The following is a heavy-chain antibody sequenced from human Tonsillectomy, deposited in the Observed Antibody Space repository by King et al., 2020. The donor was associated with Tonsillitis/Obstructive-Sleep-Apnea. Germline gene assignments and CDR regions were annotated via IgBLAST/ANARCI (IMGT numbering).Heavy chain of an antibody. CDR3: AREDCDSTICYASFDY. CDR2: IIAGNGNT. D-gene: IGHD2-2*01. CDR1: GYTFTNYA. J-gene: IGHJ4*02. V-gene: IGHV1-3*01. Sequence: QLVQSEAEVKKPGASVKVSCKASGYTFTNYAMHWVRQAPGQRLEWMGWIIAGNGNTKYSQKFQGRVTITRDTSATTAYMELSSLRSEDTAVYYCAREDCDSTICYASFDYWGQGTLVTVSS.